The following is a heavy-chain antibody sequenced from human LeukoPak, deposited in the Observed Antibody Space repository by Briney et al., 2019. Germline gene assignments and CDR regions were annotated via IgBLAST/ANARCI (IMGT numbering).Heavy chain of an antibody. Sequence: SQTLSLTCAISGDSVSSNSAAWNWIRQSPSRGLEWLGRTYYRSKWYNDYAVSVKSRITINPDTSKNQFPLQLNSVTPEDTAVYYCARAEPARGYNWFDPWGQGTLVTVSS. CDR3: ARAEPARGYNWFDP. J-gene: IGHJ5*02. D-gene: IGHD3-10*01. CDR1: GDSVSSNSAA. V-gene: IGHV6-1*01. CDR2: TYYRSKWYN.